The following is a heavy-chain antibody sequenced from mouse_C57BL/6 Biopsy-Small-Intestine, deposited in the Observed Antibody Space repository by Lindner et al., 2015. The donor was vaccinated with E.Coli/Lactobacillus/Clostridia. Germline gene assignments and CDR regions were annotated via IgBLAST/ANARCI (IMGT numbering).Heavy chain of an antibody. D-gene: IGHD1-1*01. CDR1: GYTFTGYW. CDR3: TKTTVVEDWFFDV. V-gene: IGHV1-9*01. Sequence: VQLQESGAELMKPGASVKLSCKATGYTFTGYWVEWIKQRPGHGLEWIGEILPGSGGTSHNARFMGKATFTADTSSNTAYMHLSSLTTEDSATYYCTKTTVVEDWFFDVWGSGTTVTVSS. CDR2: ILPGSGGT. J-gene: IGHJ1*01.